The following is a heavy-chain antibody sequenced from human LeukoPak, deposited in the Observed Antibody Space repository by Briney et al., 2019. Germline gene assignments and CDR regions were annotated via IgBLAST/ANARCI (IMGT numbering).Heavy chain of an antibody. CDR1: GFSLSTSGMC. CDR3: ARTLTVIPYYYYGMDV. D-gene: IGHD4-17*01. CDR2: IDWDDDK. Sequence: SGPALVKPTQTLTLTCTFSGFSLSTSGMCVSWIRQPPGKALEWLARIDWDDDKYYSTSLKTRLTISKDTSKNQEVLTMTNMDPVDTATYYCARTLTVIPYYYYGMDVWGQGTTVTVSS. V-gene: IGHV2-70*11. J-gene: IGHJ6*02.